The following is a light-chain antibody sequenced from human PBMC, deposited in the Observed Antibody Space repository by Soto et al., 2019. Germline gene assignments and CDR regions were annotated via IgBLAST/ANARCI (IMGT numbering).Light chain of an antibody. CDR3: QQRTNWPPRVT. V-gene: IGKV3-11*01. CDR1: QTFSSTY. Sequence: EIVLTQSPGTLSLFPGARATLSCRASQTFSSTYLAWYQQKPGQAPRLLIYDASKRATGIPARFSGSGSGTDFTLTISSLEPEDFAVYYCQQRTNWPPRVTFGQGTRLEIK. CDR2: DAS. J-gene: IGKJ5*01.